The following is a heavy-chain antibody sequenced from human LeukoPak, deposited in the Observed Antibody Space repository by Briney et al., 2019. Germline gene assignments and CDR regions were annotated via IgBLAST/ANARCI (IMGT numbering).Heavy chain of an antibody. CDR1: GGTFSSYA. V-gene: IGHV1-69*05. J-gene: IGHJ4*02. D-gene: IGHD3-3*01. CDR3: ARVAGGYYNGGSYYFDY. Sequence: SVKVSCKASGGTFSSYAISWVRQAPGQGLEWMGGIIPIFGTANYAQKFQGRVTITTDESTSSAYMELSSLRSEDTAVYYCARVAGGYYNGGSYYFDYWGQGTLVTVSS. CDR2: IIPIFGTA.